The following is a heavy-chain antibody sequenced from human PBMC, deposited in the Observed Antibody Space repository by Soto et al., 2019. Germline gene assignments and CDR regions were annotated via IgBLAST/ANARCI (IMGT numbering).Heavy chain of an antibody. J-gene: IGHJ4*02. CDR1: GFTFSSYG. D-gene: IGHD3-10*01. CDR3: ARELHSSMAPSFDY. Sequence: GGSLRLSCAASGFTFSSYGMHWVRQAPGKWLEWVAVIWYDGNNKDYADSVKGRFTISRDNSKNTLYLEMNSLRVRDTAVYYCARELHSSMAPSFDYWGQGXRVTVYS. CDR2: IWYDGNNK. V-gene: IGHV3-33*01.